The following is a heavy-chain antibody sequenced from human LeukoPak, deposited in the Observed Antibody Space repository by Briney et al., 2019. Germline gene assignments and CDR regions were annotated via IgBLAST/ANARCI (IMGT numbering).Heavy chain of an antibody. J-gene: IGHJ4*02. V-gene: IGHV3-30*04. Sequence: GGSLRLSCAASGFTFSSYAMHWVRQAPGKGLEWVAVISYDGSNKYYADSVKGRFTISRDNSKNTLYLQMNSLRAEDTAVYYCARGLDYWGQGTLVTVSS. CDR2: ISYDGSNK. CDR1: GFTFSSYA. CDR3: ARGLDY.